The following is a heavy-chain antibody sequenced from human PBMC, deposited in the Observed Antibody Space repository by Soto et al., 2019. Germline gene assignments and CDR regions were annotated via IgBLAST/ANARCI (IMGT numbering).Heavy chain of an antibody. CDR2: INHSGST. Sequence: SETLSLTCAVYGGSFSGYYWSWIRQPPGKGLEWIGEINHSGSTNYNPSLKSRVTISVDTSKNQFSLKLSSVTAADTAVYYCARRYSIFHYYGMDVWGQGTTVTVSS. D-gene: IGHD3-3*02. CDR1: GGSFSGYY. J-gene: IGHJ6*02. V-gene: IGHV4-34*01. CDR3: ARRYSIFHYYGMDV.